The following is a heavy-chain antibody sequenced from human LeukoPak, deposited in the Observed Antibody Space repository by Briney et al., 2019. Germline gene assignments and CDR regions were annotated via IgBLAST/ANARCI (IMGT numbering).Heavy chain of an antibody. CDR3: ATSPWDYGVFDY. D-gene: IGHD4-17*01. J-gene: IGHJ4*02. CDR2: IYSGGST. V-gene: IGHV3-53*01. Sequence: GGSLRLSCAASGFTVSSNYMSWVRQAPGKGLEWVSVIYSGGSTYYADSVKGRFTISRDNSKNTLYLQMNSLRAEDTAVYYCATSPWDYGVFDYWGQGTLVTVSS. CDR1: GFTVSSNY.